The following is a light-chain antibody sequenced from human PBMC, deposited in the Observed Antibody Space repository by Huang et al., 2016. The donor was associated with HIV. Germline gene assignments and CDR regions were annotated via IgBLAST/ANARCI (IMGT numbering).Light chain of an antibody. Sequence: EIVMTQSPVTLSVSPGERATLSGRASQSVGANLAWYQQKPGQAPRLLIYGASTRATGIPDRFSGSGSGTEFTLTISSLQSEDFAVYYCQQYNNWPPWTFGQGTKVEVK. CDR3: QQYNNWPPWT. V-gene: IGKV3-15*01. J-gene: IGKJ1*01. CDR1: QSVGAN. CDR2: GAS.